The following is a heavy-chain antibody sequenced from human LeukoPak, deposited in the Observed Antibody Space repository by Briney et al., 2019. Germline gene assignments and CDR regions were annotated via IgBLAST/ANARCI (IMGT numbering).Heavy chain of an antibody. D-gene: IGHD3-10*01. Sequence: PSETLSLTCAVYGGSFSGYYWSWIRQPPGKGLEWIGEINHSGSTNYNPSLKSRVTISVDTSKNQFSLQLSSVTAADTAVYYCARLRSGSGSYLFFAWFDPWGQGTLVTVSS. CDR1: GGSFSGYY. J-gene: IGHJ5*02. CDR3: ARLRSGSGSYLFFAWFDP. V-gene: IGHV4-34*01. CDR2: INHSGST.